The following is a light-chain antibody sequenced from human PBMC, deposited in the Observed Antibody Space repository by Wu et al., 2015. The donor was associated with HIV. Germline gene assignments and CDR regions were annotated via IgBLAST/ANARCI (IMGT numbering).Light chain of an antibody. CDR1: QSVSSY. V-gene: IGKV3-11*01. CDR3: QQRSNWVWT. J-gene: IGKJ1*01. CDR2: DAS. Sequence: EIVLTQSPATLSLSPGERATLSCRASQSVSSYLAWYQQKPGQAPRLLIHDASNRATGIPARFSGSGSGTDFTLSISSLEPEDFAVYYCQQRSNWVWTFGQGTTVEIK.